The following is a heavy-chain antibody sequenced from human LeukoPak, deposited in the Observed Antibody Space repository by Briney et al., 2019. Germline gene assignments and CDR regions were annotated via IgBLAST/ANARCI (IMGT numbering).Heavy chain of an antibody. J-gene: IGHJ5*02. CDR1: GYTFNNYG. CDR2: VTSYNGDT. D-gene: IGHD3-9*01. V-gene: IGHV1-18*01. CDR3: AKDWHILTGRNCFDP. Sequence: VSVRVSCKASGYTFNNYGISWVRQAPGQGLEWMGWVTSYNGDTNYAQKFHGRVTMSTDTSTSTAYMELRSLRFDDTAIYYCAKDWHILTGRNCFDPWGQGTLVTVSS.